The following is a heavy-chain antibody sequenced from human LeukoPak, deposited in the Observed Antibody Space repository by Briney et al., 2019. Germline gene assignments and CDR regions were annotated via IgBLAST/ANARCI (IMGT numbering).Heavy chain of an antibody. Sequence: SETLSLTCTVSGGSISSYYWSWIRQPAGKGLEWIGRIYTSGSTNYNPSLKSPVTMSVDTSKNQFSLKLSSVTAADTAVYYCAREVLLWFGENYYYYMDVWGKGTTVTISS. J-gene: IGHJ6*03. CDR2: IYTSGST. CDR3: AREVLLWFGENYYYYMDV. CDR1: GGSISSYY. V-gene: IGHV4-4*07. D-gene: IGHD3-10*01.